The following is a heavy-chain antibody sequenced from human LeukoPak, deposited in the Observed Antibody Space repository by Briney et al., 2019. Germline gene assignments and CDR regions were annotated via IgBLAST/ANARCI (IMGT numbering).Heavy chain of an antibody. CDR2: IKSKTDGGTT. J-gene: IGHJ4*02. Sequence: GGSLRLSCAASGFTVSSNYMSWVRQAPGKGLEWVGRIKSKTDGGTTDYAAPVKGRFTISRDDSKNTLYLQMNSLKTEDTAVYYCTTDEGIVGATTGGDYWGQGTLVTVPS. CDR3: TTDEGIVGATTGGDY. CDR1: GFTVSSNY. V-gene: IGHV3-15*01. D-gene: IGHD1-26*01.